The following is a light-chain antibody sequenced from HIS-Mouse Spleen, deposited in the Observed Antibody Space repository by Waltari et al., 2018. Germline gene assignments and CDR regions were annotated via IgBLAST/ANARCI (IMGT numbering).Light chain of an antibody. CDR2: LNSDGSH. V-gene: IGLV4-69*01. CDR3: QTWGTVV. CDR1: SGHSSYA. Sequence: QLVLTQSPSASASLGASVKLTCTLSSGHSSYAIAWHQQQPGKGPRYLMKLNSDGSHSKGDGSPDRCSGSSSGAERYLTISSLQSEDEADYYCQTWGTVVFGGGTKLTVL. J-gene: IGLJ2*01.